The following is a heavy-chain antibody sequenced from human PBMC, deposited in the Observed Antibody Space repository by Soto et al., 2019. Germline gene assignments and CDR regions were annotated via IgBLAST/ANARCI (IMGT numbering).Heavy chain of an antibody. Sequence: GGSLRLSCAASGFTFSSYAMSWVRQAPGKGLEWVSAISGSGGSTYYADSVKGRFTISRDNSKNTLYLQMNSLRAEDTAVYYCAKDRTVGATGPGYFDLWGRGTLVTVSS. V-gene: IGHV3-23*01. CDR1: GFTFSSYA. CDR3: AKDRTVGATGPGYFDL. D-gene: IGHD1-26*01. J-gene: IGHJ2*01. CDR2: ISGSGGST.